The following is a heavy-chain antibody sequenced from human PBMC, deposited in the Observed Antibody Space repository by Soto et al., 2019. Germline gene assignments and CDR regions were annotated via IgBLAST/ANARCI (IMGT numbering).Heavy chain of an antibody. Sequence: PSETLSLTCTVSGGSISSDYWSWIRQAPGKGLEWIGYISYSGTTNYNSSLKRRVTISIDTSKNQFSLKLSSVTAADTAVYYCARAGGTGYNGLDVWGQGTMVTVS. D-gene: IGHD6-25*01. J-gene: IGHJ6*02. CDR1: GGSISSDY. V-gene: IGHV4-59*01. CDR3: ARAGGTGYNGLDV. CDR2: ISYSGTT.